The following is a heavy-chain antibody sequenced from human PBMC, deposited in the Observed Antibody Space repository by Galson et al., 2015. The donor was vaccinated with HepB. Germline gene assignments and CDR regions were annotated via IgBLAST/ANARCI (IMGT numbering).Heavy chain of an antibody. CDR3: ARDGYASGWYERTGWFDP. J-gene: IGHJ5*02. V-gene: IGHV3-21*01. D-gene: IGHD6-19*01. CDR2: ISSTGSYI. Sequence: SLRLSCAASGFTFSAYSMNWVRQAPGKGLEWVSSISSTGSYIYYADSVRGRFTTSRDNARNSLSLHMNSLGAEDTAVYYCARDGYASGWYERTGWFDPWGQGTLVTVSS. CDR1: GFTFSAYS.